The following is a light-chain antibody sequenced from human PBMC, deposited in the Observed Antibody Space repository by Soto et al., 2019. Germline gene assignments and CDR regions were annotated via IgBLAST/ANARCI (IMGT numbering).Light chain of an antibody. CDR3: AAWDDSLNAWV. Sequence: QAVVTQPPSASGTPGQRVTISGSTSNSNVGSNPVNWYQQLPGMAPKLTIYDNVERPSGVPDRFSGSRSGTAASLAISGLQSEDEADYYCAAWDDSLNAWVIGGGTKVTVL. J-gene: IGLJ3*02. CDR2: DNV. V-gene: IGLV1-44*01. CDR1: NSNVGSNP.